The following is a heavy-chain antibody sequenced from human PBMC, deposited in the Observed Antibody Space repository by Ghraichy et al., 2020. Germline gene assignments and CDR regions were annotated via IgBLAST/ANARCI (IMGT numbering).Heavy chain of an antibody. CDR1: GGSVSSGSYY. J-gene: IGHJ4*02. CDR3: ASVIAVADVDY. V-gene: IGHV4-61*01. D-gene: IGHD6-19*01. Sequence: ETLSLTCTVSGGSVSSGSYYWSWIRQPPGKGLEWIGYIYYSGSTNYNPSLKSRVTISVDTSKNQFSLKLSSVTAADTAVYYCASVIAVADVDYWGQGTLVTVSS. CDR2: IYYSGST.